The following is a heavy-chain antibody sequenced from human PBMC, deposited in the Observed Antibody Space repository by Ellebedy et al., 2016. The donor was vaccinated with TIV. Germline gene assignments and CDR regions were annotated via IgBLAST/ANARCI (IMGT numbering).Heavy chain of an antibody. J-gene: IGHJ6*02. Sequence: PGGSLRLSCAASGFTFSSYDMSWVRQAPGKGLEWVSGIRGNGGSTYYADSVKGRFTISRDNSKNTLYLQMNRLRVEDTAVYYCAKVGIMIVMGYGMDVWGQGTTVTVS. CDR2: IRGNGGST. CDR3: AKVGIMIVMGYGMDV. V-gene: IGHV3-23*01. D-gene: IGHD3-22*01. CDR1: GFTFSSYD.